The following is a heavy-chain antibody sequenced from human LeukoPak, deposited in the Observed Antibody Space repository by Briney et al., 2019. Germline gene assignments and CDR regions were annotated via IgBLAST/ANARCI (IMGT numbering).Heavy chain of an antibody. V-gene: IGHV1-18*01. D-gene: IGHD5-12*01. J-gene: IGHJ4*02. CDR3: ARDGVVATILGY. CDR1: GYTFTSYG. CDR2: ISDYNGNT. Sequence: ASVKVSCKASGYTFTSYGISWVRQGPGQGLEWMGWISDYNGNTNYAQKLQGRVTMTTDTSTSTAYMELRSLRSDDTAVYYCARDGVVATILGYWGQGTLVTVSS.